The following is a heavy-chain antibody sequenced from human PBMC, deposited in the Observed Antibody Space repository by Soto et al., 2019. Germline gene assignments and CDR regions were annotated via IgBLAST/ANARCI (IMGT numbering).Heavy chain of an antibody. Sequence: EVPLLESGGGLVNPGGSLRLSCAASGFTFSSYSMDWVRQAPGKGLEWVSSINPNSRYMFYADSVRGRFTIFRDYAKNSLHLQMNGLRGEDTGVYYCARHETRLTGDGFDIWGQGTLVTVSS. CDR3: ARHETRLTGDGFDI. CDR1: GFTFSSYS. V-gene: IGHV3-21*01. J-gene: IGHJ3*02. CDR2: INPNSRYM. D-gene: IGHD7-27*01.